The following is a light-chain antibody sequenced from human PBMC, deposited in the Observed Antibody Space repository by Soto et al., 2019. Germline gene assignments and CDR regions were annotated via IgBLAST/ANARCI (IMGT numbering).Light chain of an antibody. CDR2: DNY. V-gene: IGLV1-51*01. J-gene: IGLJ2*01. Sequence: QSVLTQPPSVSGTRGQRVTISCSGSSSNIGSNTANWYQHLPGTAPKVLIYDNYKRPSGIPDRFSGSKSGASATLGITGLQTGDEADYYCGTWDSSLSGAVFGGGTKLTVL. CDR1: SSNIGSNT. CDR3: GTWDSSLSGAV.